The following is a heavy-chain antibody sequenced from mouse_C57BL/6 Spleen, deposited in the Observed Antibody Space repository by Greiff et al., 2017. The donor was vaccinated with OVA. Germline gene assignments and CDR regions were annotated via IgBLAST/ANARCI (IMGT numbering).Heavy chain of an antibody. J-gene: IGHJ4*01. V-gene: IGHV1-82*01. D-gene: IGHD2-13*01. CDR1: GYAFSSSW. Sequence: VQLVESGPELVKPGASVKISCKASGYAFSSSWMNWVKQRPGKGLEWIGRIYPGDGDTNYNGKFKGKATLPADKSSSTAYMQLSSLTSEDSAVYFCARAVYYGDGEGVPYAKDDWGQGTSVTVSS. CDR2: IYPGDGDT. CDR3: ARAVYYGDGEGVPYAKDD.